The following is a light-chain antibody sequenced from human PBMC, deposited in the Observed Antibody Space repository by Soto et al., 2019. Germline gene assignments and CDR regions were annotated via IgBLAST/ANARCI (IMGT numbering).Light chain of an antibody. CDR3: GSYTGSIYV. J-gene: IGLJ1*01. CDR2: EVS. CDR1: SSDVGGYKF. V-gene: IGLV2-14*01. Sequence: QSVLTQPASVSGSPGQSITISCNGTSSDVGGYKFVSWYQQHPGKAPKLIIYEVSNRPSGFSSRFSGSKSGNTASLTISGLQAEDEADYYCGSYTGSIYVFGTGTKV.